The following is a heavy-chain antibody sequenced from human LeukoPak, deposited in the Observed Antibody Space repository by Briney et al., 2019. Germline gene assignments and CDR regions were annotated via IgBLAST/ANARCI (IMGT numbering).Heavy chain of an antibody. CDR1: GGSFSGYY. Sequence: SETLSLTCAVYGGSFSGYYWSWIRQPPGKGLEWIGEINHSGSTNYNPSLKSRVTISVDTSKNQFSLKLSSVTAADTAVYYCARHAFTGRTTGFISRFDYWGQGTLVTVSS. CDR2: INHSGST. D-gene: IGHD1-14*01. CDR3: ARHAFTGRTTGFISRFDY. V-gene: IGHV4-34*01. J-gene: IGHJ4*02.